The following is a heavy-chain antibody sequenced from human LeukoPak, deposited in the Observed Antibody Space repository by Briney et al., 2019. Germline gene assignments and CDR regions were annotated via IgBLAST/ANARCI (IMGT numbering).Heavy chain of an antibody. Sequence: GGSLRLSCAASGFTFSNYAILWVRQAPGKGLEWVAVISYDGSNKYYADSVKGRFTISRDNSKNALYLQMNSLRAEDTAVYYCARARVDIAMFTWLDWYFDLWGRGTLVTVSS. J-gene: IGHJ2*01. CDR1: GFTFSNYA. V-gene: IGHV3-30-3*01. CDR3: ARARVDIAMFTWLDWYFDL. CDR2: ISYDGSNK. D-gene: IGHD5-18*01.